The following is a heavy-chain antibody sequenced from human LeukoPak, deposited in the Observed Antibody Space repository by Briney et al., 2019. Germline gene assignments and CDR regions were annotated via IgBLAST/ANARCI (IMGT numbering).Heavy chain of an antibody. Sequence: SETLSLTCTVSGGSISSGSYYWSWIRQPAGKGLEWIGRIYTSGSTNYNPSLKSRVTISVDTSKNQFSLRLSSVTAADTAVYYCARENDRYGRIDYWGQGIHVTVSS. D-gene: IGHD1-1*01. CDR1: GGSISSGSYY. V-gene: IGHV4-61*02. CDR2: IYTSGST. J-gene: IGHJ4*02. CDR3: ARENDRYGRIDY.